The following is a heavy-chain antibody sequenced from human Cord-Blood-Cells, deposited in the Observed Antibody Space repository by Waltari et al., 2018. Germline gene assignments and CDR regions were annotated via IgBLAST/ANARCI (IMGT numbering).Heavy chain of an antibody. V-gene: IGHV4-39*01. J-gene: IGHJ5*02. D-gene: IGHD4-17*01. Sequence: QLQLQESGPGLVKPSETLSLTCTVSGGSISSSSYYWGWIRQPPGKGLGWIGSIYYSGSTYYNPSPKSQVTISVDTSKNQFSLKLSSVTAADTAVYYCAVTVTNWFDPWGQGTLVTVSS. CDR1: GGSISSSSYY. CDR3: AVTVTNWFDP. CDR2: IYYSGST.